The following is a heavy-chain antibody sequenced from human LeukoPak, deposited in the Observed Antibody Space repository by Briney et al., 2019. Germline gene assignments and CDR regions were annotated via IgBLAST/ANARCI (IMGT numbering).Heavy chain of an antibody. Sequence: PGGSLRLSCAASGFTVSSNYMNWVRPAPGKGLEWVSVIYSGGNTYYADSVKGRFTISRDNSKNTLYLQMNSLRVEDTAVYYCVRDDGYGSGSFDFWGQGTLVTVSS. V-gene: IGHV3-53*01. CDR2: IYSGGNT. CDR1: GFTVSSNY. D-gene: IGHD3-10*01. J-gene: IGHJ4*02. CDR3: VRDDGYGSGSFDF.